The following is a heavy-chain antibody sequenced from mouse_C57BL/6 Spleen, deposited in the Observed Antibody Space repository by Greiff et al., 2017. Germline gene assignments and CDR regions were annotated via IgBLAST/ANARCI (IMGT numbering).Heavy chain of an antibody. V-gene: IGHV5-17*01. J-gene: IGHJ4*01. CDR1: GFTFSDYG. Sequence: VKLMESGGGLVKPGGSLKLSCAASGFTFSDYGMHWVRQAPEQGLEWVAYISSGSSTIYYADKVKGRFTISRDNSKNTVFLQMTSLSSEDTAMYYGARPHIYYGRGGYAMDYWGQGTSVTVSS. CDR3: ARPHIYYGRGGYAMDY. CDR2: ISSGSSTI. D-gene: IGHD2-1*01.